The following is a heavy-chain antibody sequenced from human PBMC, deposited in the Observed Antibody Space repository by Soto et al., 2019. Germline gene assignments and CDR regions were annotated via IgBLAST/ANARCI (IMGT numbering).Heavy chain of an antibody. CDR1: GFTCSNLA. Sequence: PGGFMRLCNAASGFTCSNLARSWVSQAQGKGLEWVSAISGSGGSTYYADSVKGRFTISRDNSKNTLYLQMNSLRAEDTAVYYCSKDQVYIRGVKHNGFDPWGQGTLVTVSS. CDR3: SKDQVYIRGVKHNGFDP. J-gene: IGHJ5*02. V-gene: IGHV3-23*01. CDR2: ISGSGGST. D-gene: IGHD3-10*02.